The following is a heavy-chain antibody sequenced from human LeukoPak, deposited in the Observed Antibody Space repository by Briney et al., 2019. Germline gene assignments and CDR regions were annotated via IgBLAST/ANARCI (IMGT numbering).Heavy chain of an antibody. CDR1: GFTFSSYA. J-gene: IGHJ4*02. CDR2: ISGSGGST. Sequence: PGGSLRLSCAASGFTFSSYAMSWVRQAPGKGLEWVSTISGSGGSTYYADSVKGRFTISRDNSKNTLYLQMNSLRAEDTAVYYCAKSRSSGSYYTYFDYWGQGTLVTVSS. V-gene: IGHV3-23*01. CDR3: AKSRSSGSYYTYFDY. D-gene: IGHD3-10*01.